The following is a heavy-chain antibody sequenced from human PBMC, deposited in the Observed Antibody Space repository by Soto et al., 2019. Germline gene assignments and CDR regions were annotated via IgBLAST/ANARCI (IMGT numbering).Heavy chain of an antibody. D-gene: IGHD2-8*02. V-gene: IGHV1-18*01. CDR2: ISAYNGNT. CDR1: GYTFTSYG. CDR3: VGGAQPCVFDY. Sequence: QVQLVQSGAEVKKPGASVKVSCEASGYTFTSYGISWVRQAPGQGLEWMGWISAYNGNTNYAQKLQGRVTMTTDTSPSHSYMGARRLRSGETGVYLLVGGAQPCVFDYWGQGTLVTVSS. J-gene: IGHJ4*02.